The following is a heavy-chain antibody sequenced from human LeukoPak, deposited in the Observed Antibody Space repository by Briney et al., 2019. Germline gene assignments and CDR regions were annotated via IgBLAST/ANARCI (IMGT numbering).Heavy chain of an antibody. CDR2: VLYDGTTK. D-gene: IGHD1-1*01. V-gene: IGHV3-30*03. Sequence: GRSLGLSCAASGFTFSSYVMHWVRQAPGTGLEWVADVLYDGTTKHYADSVKGRFTISRDNSKNTLYLQMNSLRLEDTAVYYCARAGGPNWPVVNWFGPWGQGTLVTVSS. CDR3: ARAGGPNWPVVNWFGP. J-gene: IGHJ5*02. CDR1: GFTFSSYV.